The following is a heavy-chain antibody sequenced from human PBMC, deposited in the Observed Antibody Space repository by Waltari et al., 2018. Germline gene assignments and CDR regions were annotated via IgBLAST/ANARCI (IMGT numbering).Heavy chain of an antibody. CDR3: ARDYGGDAVGAPGYMDV. V-gene: IGHV3-7*01. Sequence: EVQLVESGGGLVQPGGSLRLSCAASGFTFSSYWMRWVRQAPGKGLEWVANIKQDGSEKYYVDSVKGRFTISRDNAKNSLYLQMNSLRAEDTAVYYCARDYGGDAVGAPGYMDVWGKGTTVTVSS. CDR2: IKQDGSEK. CDR1: GFTFSSYW. D-gene: IGHD1-26*01. J-gene: IGHJ6*03.